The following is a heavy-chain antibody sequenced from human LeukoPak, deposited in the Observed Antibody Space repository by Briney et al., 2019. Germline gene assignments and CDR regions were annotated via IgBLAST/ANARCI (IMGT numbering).Heavy chain of an antibody. CDR2: ISSSGSII. CDR1: GFTFSSYE. V-gene: IGHV3-48*03. CDR3: ASVPYYYDSSGYPN. J-gene: IGHJ4*02. Sequence: GGSLRLSCAASGFTFSSYEMNRVRQAPGKGLEWVSYISSSGSIIYYADSVKGGFTISRDNAKNSLYMRMNSLRAKDTAVYYCASVPYYYDSSGYPNWGQGTLVTVSS. D-gene: IGHD3-22*01.